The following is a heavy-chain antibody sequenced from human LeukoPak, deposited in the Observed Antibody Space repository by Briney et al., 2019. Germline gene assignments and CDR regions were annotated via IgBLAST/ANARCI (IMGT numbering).Heavy chain of an antibody. J-gene: IGHJ6*03. V-gene: IGHV7-4-1*02. Sequence: ASVKVSCKASGYTFTNYGITWLRQAPGQGLEWMGWINTNTGNPTYAQGFTGRFVFSLDTSVSTAYLQISSLKAEDTAVYYCARDLYDSSTHYYYYYMDVWGKGTTVTVSS. D-gene: IGHD3-22*01. CDR3: ARDLYDSSTHYYYYYMDV. CDR1: GYTFTNYG. CDR2: INTNTGNP.